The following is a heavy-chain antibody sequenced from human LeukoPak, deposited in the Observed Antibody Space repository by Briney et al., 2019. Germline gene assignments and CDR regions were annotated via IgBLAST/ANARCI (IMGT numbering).Heavy chain of an antibody. V-gene: IGHV3-23*01. J-gene: IGHJ4*02. CDR3: AKRGVVIRVILVGFHKEAYYFDS. Sequence: GGSLRLSCAVSGITLSNYGMSWVRQAPGKGLEWVAGISDSGGRTNYADSVKGRFTISRDNPKNTLYLQMDSLRAEDTAVYFCAKRGVVIRVILVGFHKEAYYFDSWGQGALVTVS. CDR1: GITLSNYG. D-gene: IGHD3-22*01. CDR2: ISDSGGRT.